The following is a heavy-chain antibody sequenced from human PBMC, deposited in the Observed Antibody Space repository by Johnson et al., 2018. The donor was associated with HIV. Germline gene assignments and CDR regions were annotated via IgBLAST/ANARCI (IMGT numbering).Heavy chain of an antibody. CDR2: IYSGGST. V-gene: IGHV3-NL1*01. J-gene: IGHJ3*02. CDR3: ARDRTGGSYPRAFDI. Sequence: QVQLVESGGGVVQPGRSLRLSCAASGFTFSSYGMLWVRQAPGKGLEWVSVIYSGGSTYYADSVKGRFTISRDNSKNSLYLQMNSLRAEDTALYYCARDRTGGSYPRAFDIWGQGTMVTVSS. CDR1: GFTFSSYG. D-gene: IGHD1-26*01.